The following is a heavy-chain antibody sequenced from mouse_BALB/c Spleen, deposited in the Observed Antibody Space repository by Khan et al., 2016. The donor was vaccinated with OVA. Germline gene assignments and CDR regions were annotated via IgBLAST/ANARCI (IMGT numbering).Heavy chain of an antibody. CDR2: IYPGSDNT. V-gene: IGHV1-77*01. D-gene: IGHD2-2*01. CDR3: AREWAAWFPY. J-gene: IGHJ2*01. Sequence: VQLQESGAELARPGASVTLSCKASGYTFTDYYINWMRQRTGQGLEWIGEIYPGSDNTYYNEQFKGKATLTADKSSSTAYMQSSSLTSEDSAVYFCAREWAAWFPYWGQGTTLTVSS. CDR1: GYTFTDYY.